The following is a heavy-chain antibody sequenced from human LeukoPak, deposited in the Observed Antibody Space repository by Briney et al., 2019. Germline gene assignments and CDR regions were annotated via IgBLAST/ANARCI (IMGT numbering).Heavy chain of an antibody. V-gene: IGHV4-30-2*01. Sequence: PSETLSLTCTVSGGSISSGDYYWSWIRQPPGKGLEWIGYIYHSGSTYYNPSLKSRVTISVDRSKNQFSLKLSSVTAADTAVYYCARDRAVAGLIDYWGQGTLVTVSS. CDR1: GGSISSGDYY. D-gene: IGHD6-19*01. J-gene: IGHJ4*02. CDR2: IYHSGST. CDR3: ARDRAVAGLIDY.